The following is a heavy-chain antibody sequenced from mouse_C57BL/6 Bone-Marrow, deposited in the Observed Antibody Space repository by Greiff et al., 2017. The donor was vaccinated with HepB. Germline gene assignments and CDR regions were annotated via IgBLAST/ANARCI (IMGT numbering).Heavy chain of an antibody. Sequence: EVKLVESGAELVRPGASVKLSCTASGFNIKDDYMHWVKQRPEQGLEWIGWIDPENGDTEYASKFQGKATITADTSSNTAYLQLSSPTSEDTAVYYCTTGGFFDYWGQGTTLTVSS. CDR3: TTGGFFDY. J-gene: IGHJ2*01. CDR1: GFNIKDDY. V-gene: IGHV14-4*01. CDR2: IDPENGDT.